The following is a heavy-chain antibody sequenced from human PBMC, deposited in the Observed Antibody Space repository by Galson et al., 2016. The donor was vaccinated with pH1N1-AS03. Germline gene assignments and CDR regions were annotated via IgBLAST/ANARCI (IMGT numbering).Heavy chain of an antibody. D-gene: IGHD3-16*02. CDR2: IDPSGGST. CDR3: ARRYYFDY. Sequence: SVKVSCKASGYTLTRYYMHWVRQAPGQGLERMGIIDPSGGSTTYAPKFQGRSTITTDTSTSTVYMELVSLRSEDTAVYYCARRYYFDYWGQGTLVTVSS. J-gene: IGHJ4*02. CDR1: GYTLTRYY. V-gene: IGHV1-46*01.